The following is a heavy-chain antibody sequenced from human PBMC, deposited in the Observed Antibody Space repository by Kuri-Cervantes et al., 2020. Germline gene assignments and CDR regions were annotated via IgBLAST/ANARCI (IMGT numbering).Heavy chain of an antibody. CDR3: TKSSRTVAGPFDY. CDR2: ISWDGGST. J-gene: IGHJ4*02. V-gene: IGHV3-43D*03. CDR1: GFTFDDYA. Sequence: GGSLRLSCAASGFTFDDYAMHWVRQAPGKGLEWVSLISWDGGSTYYADSVKGRFTISRDNSKNSLYLQMNSLRAEDTALYYCTKSSRTVAGPFDYWGQGTLVTVSS. D-gene: IGHD6-19*01.